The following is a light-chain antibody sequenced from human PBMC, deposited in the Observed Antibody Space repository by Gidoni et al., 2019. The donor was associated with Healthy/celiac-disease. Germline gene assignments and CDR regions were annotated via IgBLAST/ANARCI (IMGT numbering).Light chain of an antibody. V-gene: IGKV1-33*01. J-gene: IGKJ4*01. Sequence: DIQMTQSPSSLSASVGDRVTITGQASQDISNYLNWYQQKPGKAPKLLIYDASNWETGVPSRFSGSGSGTDFTFTISSLQPEDIATYYCQQYDNPLTFGGGTKVEIK. CDR3: QQYDNPLT. CDR2: DAS. CDR1: QDISNY.